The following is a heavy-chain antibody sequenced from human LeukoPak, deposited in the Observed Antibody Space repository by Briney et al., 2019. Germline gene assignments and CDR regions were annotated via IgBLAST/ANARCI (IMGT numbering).Heavy chain of an antibody. CDR1: GYTFTSYA. V-gene: IGHV7-4-1*02. J-gene: IGHJ4*02. CDR2: INTNTGNP. CDR3: AREELVAAAGETPFDY. D-gene: IGHD6-13*01. Sequence: ASVKVSCKASGYTFTSYAMNWVRQAPGQGLEWMGWINTNTGNPTYAQGFTGRFVFSLDTSVSTAYLQISSLKAEDTAVYYCAREELVAAAGETPFDYWGQETLVTASS.